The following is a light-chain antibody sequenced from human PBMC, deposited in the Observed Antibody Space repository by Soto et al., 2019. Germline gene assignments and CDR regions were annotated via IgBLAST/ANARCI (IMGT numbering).Light chain of an antibody. CDR3: QQSYSTHRT. J-gene: IGKJ1*01. V-gene: IGKV1-39*01. Sequence: DIQMTQSPSSLSASVGDRVTITCRASQSISSYLNWYQQKPGKAPKLLIYAASSLQSGVPSRFSRSGPRTDFTLTISSLQPEDFATYYCQQSYSTHRTFGQGTKLEIK. CDR1: QSISSY. CDR2: AAS.